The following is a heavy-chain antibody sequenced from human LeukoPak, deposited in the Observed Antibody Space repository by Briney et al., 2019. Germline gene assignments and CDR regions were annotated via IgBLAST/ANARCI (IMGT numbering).Heavy chain of an antibody. D-gene: IGHD4-17*01. CDR1: GYTFTSYD. CDR2: MNPNSGNT. V-gene: IGHV1-8*01. CDR3: ARDGATVTTGPVDV. J-gene: IGHJ6*04. Sequence: ASVKVSCKASGYTFTSYDINWVRQATGQGLEWMGWMNPNSGNTGYAQKFQGRVTMTRNTSISTAYMELSSLRSEDTVVYYCARDGATVTTGPVDVWGKGTTVTISS.